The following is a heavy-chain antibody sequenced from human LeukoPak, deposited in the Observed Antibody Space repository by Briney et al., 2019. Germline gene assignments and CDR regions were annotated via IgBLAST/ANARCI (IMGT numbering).Heavy chain of an antibody. CDR2: ISQSGNI. D-gene: IGHD3-22*01. CDR1: GDSISSGGYS. Sequence: SETLSLTCTVSGDSISSGGYSWSWIRQPPGKGLEWIGYIYHIGYISQSGNIYQNPSLKSRVTISLDTSRSQFSLKLSSVTAADTAVYYCARSPLAFYDSSGYPRVWFDPWGQGTLVTVSS. V-gene: IGHV4-30-2*01. J-gene: IGHJ5*02. CDR3: ARSPLAFYDSSGYPRVWFDP.